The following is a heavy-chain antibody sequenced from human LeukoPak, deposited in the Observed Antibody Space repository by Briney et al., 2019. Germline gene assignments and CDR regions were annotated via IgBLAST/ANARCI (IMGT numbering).Heavy chain of an antibody. D-gene: IGHD6-6*01. CDR2: ISSSSSYI. CDR3: ARISRRDFDY. Sequence: GGSLRLSCAASGFTFSSCSMNWVRQAPGKGLEWVSSISSSSSYIYYADLVKGRFTISRDNAKNSLYLQMNSLRAEDTAVYYCARISRRDFDYWGQGTLVTVSS. V-gene: IGHV3-21*01. CDR1: GFTFSSCS. J-gene: IGHJ4*02.